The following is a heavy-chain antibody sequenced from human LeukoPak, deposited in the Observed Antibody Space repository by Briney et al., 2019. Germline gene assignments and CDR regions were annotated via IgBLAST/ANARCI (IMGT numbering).Heavy chain of an antibody. CDR1: GGSISSSNW. D-gene: IGHD6-19*01. CDR2: IYHSGST. V-gene: IGHV4-4*02. Sequence: SETLSLTCAVSGGSISSSNWWSWVRQPPGKGLEWIGEIYHSGSTNYNPSLKSRVTISVDKSKNQFSLKLSSVTAADTAVYYCARGGQQWLPSRNWFDPWGQGTLVTVSS. CDR3: ARGGQQWLPSRNWFDP. J-gene: IGHJ5*02.